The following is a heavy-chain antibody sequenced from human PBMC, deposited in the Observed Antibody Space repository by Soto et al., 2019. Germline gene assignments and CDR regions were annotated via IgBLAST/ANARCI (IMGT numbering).Heavy chain of an antibody. CDR2: INAGNGNT. V-gene: IGHV1-3*05. Sequence: QVELVQSGAEEKKPGASVKVSCKASGYTFTTYAMHWVRQAPGQRLEWMGWINAGNGNTKYSQKVQGRVTITRDTSASAAYMELSSLRSEDTAVYYCARGPITMIGYYFDYWGQGTLVTVSS. CDR3: ARGPITMIGYYFDY. D-gene: IGHD3-10*02. CDR1: GYTFTTYA. J-gene: IGHJ4*02.